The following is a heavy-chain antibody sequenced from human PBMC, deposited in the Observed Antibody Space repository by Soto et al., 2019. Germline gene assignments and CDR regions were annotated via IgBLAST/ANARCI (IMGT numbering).Heavy chain of an antibody. Sequence: VASVKVSCKASGDTFTSYAMHWVRQAPGQRLEWMGWINAGNGNTKYSQKFQGRVTITRDTSASTAYMELSSLRSEDTAVYYCARRTSGYYYYYGMDVWGQGTTVTVSS. J-gene: IGHJ6*02. CDR2: INAGNGNT. CDR3: ARRTSGYYYYYGMDV. CDR1: GDTFTSYA. D-gene: IGHD1-7*01. V-gene: IGHV1-3*01.